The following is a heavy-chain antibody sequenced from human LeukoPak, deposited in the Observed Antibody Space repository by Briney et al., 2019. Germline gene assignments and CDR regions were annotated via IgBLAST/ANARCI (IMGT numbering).Heavy chain of an antibody. CDR1: GGSISSYY. CDR3: ARAHWPYYYDSSDAFDI. CDR2: IYTSGST. V-gene: IGHV4-4*07. D-gene: IGHD3-22*01. Sequence: PSETLSLTCTVSGGSISSYYWSWIRQPAGKGLEWIGRIYTSGSTNYNPSLKSRVTMSVDTSKNQFSLKLSSVTAADTAVYYGARAHWPYYYDSSDAFDIWGQGTMVTVSS. J-gene: IGHJ3*02.